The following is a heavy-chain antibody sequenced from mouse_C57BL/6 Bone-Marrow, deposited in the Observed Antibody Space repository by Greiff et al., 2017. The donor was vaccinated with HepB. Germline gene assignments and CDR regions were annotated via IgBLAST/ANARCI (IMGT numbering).Heavy chain of an antibody. CDR2: IYPGDGDT. V-gene: IGHV1-80*01. Sequence: QVQLQQSGAELVKPGASVKISCKASGYAFSSYWMNWVKQRPGKGLEWIGQIYPGDGDTNYNGKFKGKATLTADKSSSTAYMQLSSLTSEDSAVYFCARGGDYDDGDLFYAMDYWGQGTSVTVSS. CDR3: ARGGDYDDGDLFYAMDY. D-gene: IGHD2-4*01. CDR1: GYAFSSYW. J-gene: IGHJ4*01.